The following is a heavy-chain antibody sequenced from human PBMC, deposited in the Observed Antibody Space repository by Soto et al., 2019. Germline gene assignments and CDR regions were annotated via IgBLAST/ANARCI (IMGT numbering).Heavy chain of an antibody. CDR3: ARDSSGYPGI. CDR1: GYTFTSYA. CDR2: INAYNGNT. J-gene: IGHJ3*02. Sequence: GASVKVSCKASGYTFTSYAMHWVRQAPGQRLEWMGRINAYNGNTNYAQKLQGRVTMTTDTSTSTAYMELRSLRSDDTAVYYCARDSSGYPGIWGQGTMVTVSS. V-gene: IGHV1-18*01. D-gene: IGHD3-22*01.